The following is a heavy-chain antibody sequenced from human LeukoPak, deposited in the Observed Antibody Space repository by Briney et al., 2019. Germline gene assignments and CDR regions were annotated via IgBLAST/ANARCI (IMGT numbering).Heavy chain of an antibody. V-gene: IGHV4-4*07. J-gene: IGHJ4*02. CDR2: FYSSGGT. Sequence: PPETVSLTCSVSGGSINDYYWNWIRQPAGKGLEWIGRFYSSGGTYYNPSLKSPVSISVDKSKNQFSLKLSSVTAADTAVYYCARGSFGHFDRWGQGTLVTVSS. D-gene: IGHD5-18*01. CDR3: ARGSFGHFDR. CDR1: GGSINDYY.